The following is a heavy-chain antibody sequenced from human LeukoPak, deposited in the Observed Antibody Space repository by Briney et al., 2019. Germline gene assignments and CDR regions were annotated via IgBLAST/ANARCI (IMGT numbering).Heavy chain of an antibody. CDR1: GGSLSSYY. CDR2: IYYSGST. CDR3: ARDPYSNYREYGMDV. V-gene: IGHV4-59*01. Sequence: SETLSLTCTVSGGSLSSYYWSWIRQPPGKGLEWIGYIYYSGSTNYNPSLKSRVTISVDTSENQFSLKLSSVTAADTAVYYCARDPYSNYREYGMDVWGQGTTVTVSS. J-gene: IGHJ6*02. D-gene: IGHD4-11*01.